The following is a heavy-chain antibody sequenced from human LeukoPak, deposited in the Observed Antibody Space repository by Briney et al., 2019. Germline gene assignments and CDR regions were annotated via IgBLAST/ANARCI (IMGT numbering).Heavy chain of an antibody. J-gene: IGHJ2*01. V-gene: IGHV4-59*01. CDR1: GGSISNYY. CDR3: ARWLQGNFDL. Sequence: SETLSLTCTVSGGSISNYYWSWIRQPPGKGLEWIGYIYYSGSTNYNPSLKSRVTISVDTSKNQFSLKLSSVTAADTAVYYCARWLQGNFDLWGRGTLVTVSS. D-gene: IGHD5-24*01. CDR2: IYYSGST.